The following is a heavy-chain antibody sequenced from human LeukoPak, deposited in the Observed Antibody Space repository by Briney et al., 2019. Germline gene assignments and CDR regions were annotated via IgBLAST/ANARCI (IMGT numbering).Heavy chain of an antibody. J-gene: IGHJ4*02. CDR3: AKDVVCIVGAYFDY. V-gene: IGHV3-48*03. CDR1: GFTFSSHE. CDR2: ISGSVTTI. Sequence: GGSLRLSCAASGFTFSSHEMNWVRQAPGKGLEWLSYISGSVTTIYYADSVKGRFTISRDNAKNSLYLQMNSLRAEDTAVYYCAKDVVCIVGAYFDYWGQGTLVTVSS. D-gene: IGHD1-26*01.